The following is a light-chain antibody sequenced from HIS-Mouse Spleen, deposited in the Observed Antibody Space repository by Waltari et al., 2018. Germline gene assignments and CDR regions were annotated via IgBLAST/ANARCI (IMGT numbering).Light chain of an antibody. J-gene: IGLJ3*02. CDR3: QSYDSSVWV. CDR1: SASIASNH. V-gene: IGLV6-57*04. Sequence: FMLTQPHSVSESPGKTVTISCTRSSASIASNHVQRYQQRPGSAPPTVIYEDNQRPSGVPDRFSGSIDSSSNSASLTISGLKTEDEADYYCQSYDSSVWVFGGGTKLTVL. CDR2: EDN.